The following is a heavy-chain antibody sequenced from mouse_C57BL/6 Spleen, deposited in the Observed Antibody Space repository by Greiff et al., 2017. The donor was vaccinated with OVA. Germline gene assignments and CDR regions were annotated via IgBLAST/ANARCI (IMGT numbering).Heavy chain of an antibody. V-gene: IGHV1-18*01. CDR1: GYTFTDYN. Sequence: EVMLQQSGPELVKPGASVKIPCKASGYTFTDYNMDWVKQSHGKSLEWIGDINPNNGGTIYNQKFKGKATLTVDKSSSTAYMDLRILTSEDTAVDYGAREGAYGSSYWYCDVWGKGTTVTVAS. CDR2: INPNNGGT. D-gene: IGHD1-1*01. J-gene: IGHJ1*03. CDR3: AREGAYGSSYWYCDV.